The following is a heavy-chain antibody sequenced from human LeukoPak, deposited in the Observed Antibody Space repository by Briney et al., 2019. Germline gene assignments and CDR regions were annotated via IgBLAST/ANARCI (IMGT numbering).Heavy chain of an antibody. V-gene: IGHV4-34*01. CDR1: GGSFSGYY. J-gene: IGHJ4*02. CDR2: INRSGST. D-gene: IGHD5-18*01. CDR3: ARGRRVAWIQLWSTGPWYFDY. Sequence: PSETLSLTCAVYGGSFSGYYWSWIRQPPGKGLEWIGEINRSGSTNYNPSLKSRVTISVDTSKNQFSLKLSSVTAADTAVYYCARGRRVAWIQLWSTGPWYFDYWGQGTLVTVSS.